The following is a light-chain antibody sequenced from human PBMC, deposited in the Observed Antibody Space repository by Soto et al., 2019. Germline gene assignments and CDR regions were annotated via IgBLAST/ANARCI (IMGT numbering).Light chain of an antibody. CDR1: QSVSSY. Sequence: ESVLTQPPATLSLSPREGPTISCRLSQSVSSYLAWYQQKPGQAPRLLIYDASNRATGIPARFSGSGSGTDFTLTISSLEPEDFAVYYCQQRSNWPLITFGQGTRLEIK. CDR3: QQRSNWPLIT. CDR2: DAS. J-gene: IGKJ5*01. V-gene: IGKV3-11*01.